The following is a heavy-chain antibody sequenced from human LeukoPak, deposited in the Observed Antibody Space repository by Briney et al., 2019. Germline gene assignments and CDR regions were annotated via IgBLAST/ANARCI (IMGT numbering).Heavy chain of an antibody. D-gene: IGHD3-22*01. J-gene: IGHJ4*02. CDR3: AKDPTGYYYDSSGYYGGY. CDR2: IRYDGSNK. CDR1: GFTFSSYG. Sequence: GGSLRLSCAASGFTFSSYGMHWVRQAPGKGLEWVAFIRYDGSNKYYADSVKGRFTVSRDNSKNTLYLQMNSLRAEDTAVYYCAKDPTGYYYDSSGYYGGYWGQGTLVTVSS. V-gene: IGHV3-30*02.